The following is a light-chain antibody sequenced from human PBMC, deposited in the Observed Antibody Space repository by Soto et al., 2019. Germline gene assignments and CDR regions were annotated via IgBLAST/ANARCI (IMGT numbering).Light chain of an antibody. Sequence: EIVLTPSPATLSLSPGERATLSCRASQSVGSYLAWYQQKPGQAPRLLISDASNRATGIPARFSGSGSGTDFTLTISRLEPEDFAVYYCQQYVNSPGTFGQGTRLEIK. V-gene: IGKV3-11*01. CDR1: QSVGSY. CDR2: DAS. J-gene: IGKJ5*01. CDR3: QQYVNSPGT.